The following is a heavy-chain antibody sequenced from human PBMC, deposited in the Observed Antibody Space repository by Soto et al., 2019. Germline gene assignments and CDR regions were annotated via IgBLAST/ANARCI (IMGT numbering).Heavy chain of an antibody. CDR3: FYSSSGKGYFDY. V-gene: IGHV4-39*01. D-gene: IGHD6-6*01. CDR1: GGCISSSSYY. Sequence: SETLSLTWTVSGGCISSSSYYRGWIRQPPGKGLEWIGSIYYSGSTYYNPSLKSRVTISVDTSKNQFSLKLSSVTAADTAVYYCFYSSSGKGYFDYWGQGTLVTVSS. CDR2: IYYSGST. J-gene: IGHJ4*02.